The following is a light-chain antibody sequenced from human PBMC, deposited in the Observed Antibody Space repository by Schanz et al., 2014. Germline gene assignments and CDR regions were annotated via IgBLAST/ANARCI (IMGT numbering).Light chain of an antibody. CDR1: SSDVGSYNR. V-gene: IGLV2-18*02. J-gene: IGLJ2*01. CDR3: SSYAGSNFVV. Sequence: QSALTQPPSVSGSPGQSVTISCTGTSSDVGSYNRVSWYQQPPGTAPKLMIYDVNNRPSGVSNRFSGSKSGNTASLTVSGLQAEDEADYYCSSYAGSNFVVFGGGTKLTVL. CDR2: DVN.